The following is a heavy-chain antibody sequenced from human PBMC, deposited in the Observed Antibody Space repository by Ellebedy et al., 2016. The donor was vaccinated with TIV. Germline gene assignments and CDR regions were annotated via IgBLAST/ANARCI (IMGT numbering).Heavy chain of an antibody. CDR3: TTDSWHGHGGFDY. Sequence: GESRKISXAASGFTFSGYTMNWVRQAPGNGLEWVSSIDGSSSYINYADSVKGRFTISRDNAKNSLYLQMNSLRTEDTAVYYCTTDSWHGHGGFDYWGQGTLVTVSS. CDR2: IDGSSSYI. J-gene: IGHJ4*02. D-gene: IGHD5-12*01. V-gene: IGHV3-21*01. CDR1: GFTFSGYT.